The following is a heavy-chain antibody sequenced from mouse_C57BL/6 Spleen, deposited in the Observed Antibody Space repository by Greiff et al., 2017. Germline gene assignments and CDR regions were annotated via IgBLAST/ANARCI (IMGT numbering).Heavy chain of an antibody. CDR2: IYPGNSDT. Sequence: VQLQQSGTVLARPGASVKMSCKTSGYTFTSYWMHWVKQRPGQGLEWIGAIYPGNSDTNYNGKFKGKATLTADKSSSTAYMQLSSLTSEDSAVYFCARDDYDDYWGQGTTLTVSS. D-gene: IGHD2-4*01. CDR3: ARDDYDDY. V-gene: IGHV1-5*01. J-gene: IGHJ2*01. CDR1: GYTFTSYW.